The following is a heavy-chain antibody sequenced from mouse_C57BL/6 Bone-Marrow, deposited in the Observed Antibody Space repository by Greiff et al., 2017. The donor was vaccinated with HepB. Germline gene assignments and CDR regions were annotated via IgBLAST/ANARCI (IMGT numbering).Heavy chain of an antibody. D-gene: IGHD1-1*01. CDR3: ARDPSTVDWYFDV. Sequence: EVMLVESGGGLVKPGGSLKLSCAASGFTFSSYAMSWVRQTPEKRLEWVATISDGGSYTYYPDNVKGRFTISRDNAKNNLYLQMRHLKSEDTAMYYCARDPSTVDWYFDVWGTGTTVTVSS. V-gene: IGHV5-4*01. J-gene: IGHJ1*03. CDR2: ISDGGSYT. CDR1: GFTFSSYA.